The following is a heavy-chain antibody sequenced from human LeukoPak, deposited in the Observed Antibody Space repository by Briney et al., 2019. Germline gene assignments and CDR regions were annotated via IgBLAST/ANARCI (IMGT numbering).Heavy chain of an antibody. CDR1: GGTFSSYA. CDR3: ARDRLPGGYTYYFDY. V-gene: IGHV1-69*04. D-gene: IGHD3-22*01. J-gene: IGHJ4*02. Sequence: ASVKVSCKASGGTFSSYAISWVRQAPGQGLEWMGRIIPILGIANYAQKFQGRVTITADKSTSIAYMELSSLRSEDTAVYYCARDRLPGGYTYYFDYWGQGTLVTVSS. CDR2: IIPILGIA.